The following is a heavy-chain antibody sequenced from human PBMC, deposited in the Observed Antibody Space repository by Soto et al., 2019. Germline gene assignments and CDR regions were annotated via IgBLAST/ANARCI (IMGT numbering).Heavy chain of an antibody. CDR2: INHSGST. CDR1: GGSISSYY. V-gene: IGHV4-34*01. CDR3: ARGQWDSSLVFDY. Sequence: SETLSLTCTVSGGSISSYYWSWIRQPPGKGLEWIGEINHSGSTNYNPSLKSRVTISVDTSKNQFSLKLSSVTAADTAVYYCARGQWDSSLVFDYWGQGTLVTVSS. D-gene: IGHD6-13*01. J-gene: IGHJ4*02.